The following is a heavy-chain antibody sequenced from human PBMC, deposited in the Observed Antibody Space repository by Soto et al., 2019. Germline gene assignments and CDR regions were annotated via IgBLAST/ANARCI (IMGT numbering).Heavy chain of an antibody. J-gene: IGHJ4*02. Sequence: GGSLRLSCAASGFTFSSHWMTWVRQAPGKGLEWVANIKQDGSERYYVDSVKGRFSISRDNAENSLYLQMTGLRAEDTAVYYCAREDTYGLYVDYWGQGTLVTVSS. V-gene: IGHV3-7*01. D-gene: IGHD5-18*01. CDR2: IKQDGSER. CDR3: AREDTYGLYVDY. CDR1: GFTFSSHW.